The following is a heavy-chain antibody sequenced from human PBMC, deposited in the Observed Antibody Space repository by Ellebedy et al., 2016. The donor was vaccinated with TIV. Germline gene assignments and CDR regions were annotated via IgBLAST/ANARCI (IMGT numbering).Heavy chain of an antibody. Sequence: GESLKISCAASGFTFSNYWMSWVRQAPGKGLEWVANIKQDGSEKYYVDSVKGRFTISRDNAKNSLYLQMNSLRAEDTAVYYCARDVGSSGYWGYWFDPWGQGTLVTVSS. J-gene: IGHJ5*02. CDR2: IKQDGSEK. CDR1: GFTFSNYW. D-gene: IGHD3-22*01. V-gene: IGHV3-7*01. CDR3: ARDVGSSGYWGYWFDP.